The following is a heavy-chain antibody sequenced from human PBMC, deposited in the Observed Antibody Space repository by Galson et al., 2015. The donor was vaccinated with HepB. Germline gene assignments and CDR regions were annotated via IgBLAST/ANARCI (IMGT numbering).Heavy chain of an antibody. CDR2: ISHDGGNK. CDR3: AKGFGEPYSYYHIDV. V-gene: IGHV3-30*18. J-gene: IGHJ6*03. CDR1: GFTFSNNG. Sequence: SLRLSCAASGFTFSNNGMHWVRQAPGKGLEWLAVISHDGGNKYYADSVKGRFTISRDNSKNTLYVQMNSLRGDDTAVYYCAKGFGEPYSYYHIDVWGQGTTVIVSS. D-gene: IGHD3-10*01.